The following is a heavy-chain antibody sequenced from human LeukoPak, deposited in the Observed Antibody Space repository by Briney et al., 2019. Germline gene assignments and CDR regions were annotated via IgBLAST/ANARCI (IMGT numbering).Heavy chain of an antibody. Sequence: PGGSLRLSCAASGFTFSQYWMHWVRQPPGKGLVWVSRINNDGSGPSYADSVKGRFTISRDNAKNTLYLQMNSLRVEDTAVYYCVRGTSGYSYGSYWGQGTLVTVSS. CDR1: GFTFSQYW. CDR2: INNDGSGP. J-gene: IGHJ4*02. V-gene: IGHV3-74*01. CDR3: VRGTSGYSYGSY. D-gene: IGHD5-18*01.